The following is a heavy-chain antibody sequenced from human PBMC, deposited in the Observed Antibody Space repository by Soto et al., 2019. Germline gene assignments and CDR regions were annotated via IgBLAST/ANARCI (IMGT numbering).Heavy chain of an antibody. J-gene: IGHJ6*02. D-gene: IGHD6-6*01. CDR2: IQYSVHS. Sequence: SETLSLTCTVSGDSINTDDYYWTWIRQPPGKGLEWIGNIQYSVHSSNTLSPKSRVTMSIDTSKSQFSVKLTSVTVADTAVYYCAWGSATRPARLGMDVWGQGTAVTVSS. V-gene: IGHV4-30-4*01. CDR1: GDSINTDDYY. CDR3: AWGSATRPARLGMDV.